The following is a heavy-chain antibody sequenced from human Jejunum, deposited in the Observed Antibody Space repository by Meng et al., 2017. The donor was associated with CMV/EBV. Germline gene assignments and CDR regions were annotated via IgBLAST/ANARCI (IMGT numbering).Heavy chain of an antibody. V-gene: IGHV1-2*02. CDR3: AKVTSTYHYDSPTYSPIPLFDY. J-gene: IGHJ4*02. CDR1: S. Sequence: SLHWFRHAPGRGLWWIGWISPNRADTHYAQQFQGRVTMTRDTSIRTAYMELSSLRSDDTAVYYCAKVTSTYHYDSPTYSPIPLFDYWGQGTLVTVSS. CDR2: ISPNRADT. D-gene: IGHD2/OR15-2a*01.